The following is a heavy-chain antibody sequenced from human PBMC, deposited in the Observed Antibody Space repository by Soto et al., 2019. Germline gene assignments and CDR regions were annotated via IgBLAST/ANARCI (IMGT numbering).Heavy chain of an antibody. CDR2: IYYSGST. CDR1: GGSISSYY. Sequence: PSETLSLTCTVSGGSISSYYWSWIRQPPGKGLEWIGHIYYSGSTNYNPSLKSRVTISVDTSKNQFSLKLSSVTAADTAVYYCARGSSIATRGRFDYWGQGTLVTVSS. CDR3: ARGSSIATRGRFDY. V-gene: IGHV4-59*01. D-gene: IGHD6-6*01. J-gene: IGHJ4*02.